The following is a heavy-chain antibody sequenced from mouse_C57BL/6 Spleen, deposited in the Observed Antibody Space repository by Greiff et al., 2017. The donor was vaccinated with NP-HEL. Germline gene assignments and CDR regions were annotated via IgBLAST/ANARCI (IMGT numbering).Heavy chain of an antibody. CDR2: IYPENGDT. CDR1: GSTFTGYC. Sequence: EVQLQQSGTVLARPGASVKMSCTTSGSTFTGYCMHWVKQRPGQGLEWIGSIYPENGDTSYTSKFKGKANLTAVTSASTAYMLLSILSNEDSAVYYCTRVTTVRAIGYWGQGTSVTVSS. J-gene: IGHJ4*01. D-gene: IGHD1-1*01. V-gene: IGHV1-5*01. CDR3: TRVTTVRAIGY.